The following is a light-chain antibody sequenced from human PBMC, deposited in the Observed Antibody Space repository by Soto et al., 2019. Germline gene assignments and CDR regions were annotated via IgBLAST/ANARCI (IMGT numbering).Light chain of an antibody. CDR3: QQYNNWPPGMYT. Sequence: IVMTQSPATLSVSPGERATLSCRASQSVSSNLAWYQQKPGQAPRLLIYGASTRATGIPARFSGSGSGTEFALTISSLQSEDFAVYSCQQYNNWPPGMYTFGQGTKLEIK. CDR2: GAS. CDR1: QSVSSN. V-gene: IGKV3-15*01. J-gene: IGKJ2*01.